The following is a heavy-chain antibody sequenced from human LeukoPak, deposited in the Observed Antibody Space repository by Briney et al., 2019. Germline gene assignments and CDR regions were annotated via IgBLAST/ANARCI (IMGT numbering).Heavy chain of an antibody. V-gene: IGHV3-21*01. CDR2: ISSSSSYI. CDR3: ARLSGSYYTYHDYFDY. J-gene: IGHJ4*02. D-gene: IGHD1-26*01. CDR1: GFTFSSYS. Sequence: PGGSLRLSCAASGFTFSSYSMNWVRQAPGKGLEWVSSISSSSSYIYYADSVKGRFTISRDNAKNSLYLQMNSLRAEDTAVYYCARLSGSYYTYHDYFDYWGQGTLVTVSS.